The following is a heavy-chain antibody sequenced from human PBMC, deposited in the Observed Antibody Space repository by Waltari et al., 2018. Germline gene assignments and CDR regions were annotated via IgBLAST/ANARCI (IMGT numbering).Heavy chain of an antibody. CDR1: GFTFRSYG. V-gene: IGHV3-30*02. D-gene: IGHD2-2*01. J-gene: IGHJ4*02. Sequence: QVQLVESGGGVVQPGGSLRLSCAASGFTFRSYGMHWVRQAPGKGLECVSFIRYYESSKYYADSVKGRFTISRDNSKNTVYLQMNSLGDEDTAVYYCARFTDGRRPAADRFDSWSQGTLVTVSS. CDR3: ARFTDGRRPAADRFDS. CDR2: IRYYESSK.